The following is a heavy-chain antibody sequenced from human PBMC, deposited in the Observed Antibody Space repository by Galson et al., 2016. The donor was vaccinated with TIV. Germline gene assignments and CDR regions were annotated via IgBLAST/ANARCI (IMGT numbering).Heavy chain of an antibody. CDR2: ISNRGGMK. D-gene: IGHD1-1*01. CDR1: GFTFSSYE. V-gene: IGHV3-48*03. CDR3: ARERSGNDFQNWFDP. J-gene: IGHJ5*02. Sequence: SLRLSCAASGFTFSSYEMNWVRQAPGKGLEWVSYISNRGGMKFYADSVKGRFTISRDNAKSSLYLQMNSLRADDTAVYYCARERSGNDFQNWFDPWGQGTLVTVSS.